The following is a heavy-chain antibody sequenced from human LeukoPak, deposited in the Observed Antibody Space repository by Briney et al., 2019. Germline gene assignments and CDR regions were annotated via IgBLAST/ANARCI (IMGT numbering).Heavy chain of an antibody. CDR1: GGSFSGYH. Sequence: SETLSLTCAVYGGSFSGYHWTWIRQSPGEGLEWIGDINPSGSTYYNPSLKSRLTISVDTSKNQFSLKLRSVTAADTAVYYCARGRHDITMIVVVMTSVSYYLDVWGKGTTVTVS. CDR2: INPSGST. J-gene: IGHJ6*03. CDR3: ARGRHDITMIVVVMTSVSYYLDV. D-gene: IGHD3-22*01. V-gene: IGHV4-34*01.